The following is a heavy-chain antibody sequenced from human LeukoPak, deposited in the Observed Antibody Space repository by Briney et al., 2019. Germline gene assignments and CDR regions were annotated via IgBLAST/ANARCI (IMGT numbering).Heavy chain of an antibody. D-gene: IGHD3-16*01. V-gene: IGHV1-8*01. CDR1: GYTFTSYD. CDR3: ARYQDYDVGAFDI. Sequence: ASVKVSCKASGYTFTSYDINWVRQATGQGLEWMGWMNPNSGNTGYAQKFQGRVTMTRNTSISTAYMELSSLRSEDTAVYYCARYQDYDVGAFDIWGQGTMVTVSS. J-gene: IGHJ3*02. CDR2: MNPNSGNT.